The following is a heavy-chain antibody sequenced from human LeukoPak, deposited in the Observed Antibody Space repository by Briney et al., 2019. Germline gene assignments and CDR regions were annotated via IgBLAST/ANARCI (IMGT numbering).Heavy chain of an antibody. D-gene: IGHD2-15*01. CDR1: GFTFSSYS. V-gene: IGHV3-21*01. CDR2: ISSSSSYI. J-gene: IGHJ4*03. Sequence: GGSLRLSCAASGFTFSSYSMNWVRQAPGKGLEWVSSISSSSSYIYYADSVKGRFTISRDNAKNSLYLQMNSLRAEDTAVYHCARARGYCSGGSCYFDYWGQGTLVTVSS. CDR3: ARARGYCSGGSCYFDY.